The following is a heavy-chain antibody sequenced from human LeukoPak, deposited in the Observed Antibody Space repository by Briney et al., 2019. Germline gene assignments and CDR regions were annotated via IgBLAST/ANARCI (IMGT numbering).Heavy chain of an antibody. Sequence: GGSLRLSCAASGFTFRTYSMSWVRQAPGKGPEWVSVLYDSNENFYLAAVEGRFFISRDSPTNTLYLQMNSLRPEDTAVYYCARGLSGHSIFGSGLSDYWGRGTLVTVSS. CDR3: ARGLSGHSIFGSGLSDY. V-gene: IGHV3-53*05. CDR1: GFTFRTYS. J-gene: IGHJ4*02. CDR2: LYDSNEN. D-gene: IGHD3-22*01.